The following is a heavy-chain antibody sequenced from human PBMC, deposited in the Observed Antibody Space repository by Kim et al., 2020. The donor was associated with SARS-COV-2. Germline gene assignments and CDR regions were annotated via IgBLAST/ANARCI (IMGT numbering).Heavy chain of an antibody. CDR3: ARVPRRIVVVTQSPDY. J-gene: IGHJ4*02. CDR2: INPNSGGT. D-gene: IGHD3-22*01. CDR1: GYTFTGYY. Sequence: ASVKVSCKASGYTFTGYYMHWVRQAPGQGLEWMGWINPNSGGTNYAQKFQGRVTMTRDTSISTAYMELSRLRSDDTAVYYCARVPRRIVVVTQSPDYWGQGTLVTVSS. V-gene: IGHV1-2*02.